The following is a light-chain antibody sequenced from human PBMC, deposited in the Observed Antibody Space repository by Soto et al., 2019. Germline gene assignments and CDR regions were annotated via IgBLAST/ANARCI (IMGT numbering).Light chain of an antibody. V-gene: IGKV3-20*01. CDR2: GAS. J-gene: IGKJ4*01. CDR3: QQYGVTPPNS. Sequence: EIVLTQSPGTLSLSPGERATLSCRASQIVSSTYLAWFQQKPGQAPRLLIYGASTSATGIPDRFSGSGSGTASTLTISGLEPEDFALYYCQQYGVTPPNSFGGGTKVEV. CDR1: QIVSSTY.